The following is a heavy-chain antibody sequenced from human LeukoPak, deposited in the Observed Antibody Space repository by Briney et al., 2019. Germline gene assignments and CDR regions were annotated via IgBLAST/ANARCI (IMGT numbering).Heavy chain of an antibody. CDR3: ARARGTMTTRGSGKYYFDY. CDR1: GGSISSSSYY. D-gene: IGHD4-17*01. Sequence: PSETLSLTCIVSGGSISSSSYYWGWIRQPPGKGLEWIGSIYYSGSTYYNPSLKSRVTISVDTSNNQFSLNLSSVTAADTAVYYCARARGTMTTRGSGKYYFDYWGQGTLVTVSS. V-gene: IGHV4-39*02. CDR2: IYYSGST. J-gene: IGHJ4*02.